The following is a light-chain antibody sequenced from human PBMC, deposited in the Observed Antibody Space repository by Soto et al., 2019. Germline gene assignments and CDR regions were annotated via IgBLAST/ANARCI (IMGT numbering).Light chain of an antibody. CDR1: QGVSGSY. CDR3: QHYGSSPRT. Sequence: EIVLMQSLGTLSLCPGERATLSCRASQGVSGSYLAWYQQKPGQAHRLLIYGASSRATGIPNRFSVSESGTDFTLTISRREPEDFAVYYCQHYGSSPRTFGQGTKVEIK. J-gene: IGKJ1*01. CDR2: GAS. V-gene: IGKV3-20*01.